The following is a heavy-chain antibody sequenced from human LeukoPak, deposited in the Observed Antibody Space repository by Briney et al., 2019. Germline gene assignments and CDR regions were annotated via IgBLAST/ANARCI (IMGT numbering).Heavy chain of an antibody. J-gene: IGHJ5*02. D-gene: IGHD3-10*01. Sequence: HGESLKISCKGSGYSFTSYWLGWVRQMPGKGLEWMGIIYPGDSDTRYSPSFQGQVTISADKSISTAYLQWSSLKASDTAMYYCARRDGSGSYYSVRGWFDPWGQGTLVTVSS. CDR3: ARRDGSGSYYSVRGWFDP. V-gene: IGHV5-51*01. CDR1: GYSFTSYW. CDR2: IYPGDSDT.